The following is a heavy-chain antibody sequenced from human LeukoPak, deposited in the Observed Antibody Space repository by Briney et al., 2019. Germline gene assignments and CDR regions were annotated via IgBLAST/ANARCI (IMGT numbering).Heavy chain of an antibody. Sequence: GGSLRLSCAASRFTFSSYGMHWVRQAPGKGLEWVAYIQYDGSNEQYADSVKGRFSISRDSSKNILYLQMNSLRAEDTAVYYCARDSGLTSYLYYYDSSGLGAFDIWGQGTMVTVSS. CDR3: ARDSGLTSYLYYYDSSGLGAFDI. V-gene: IGHV3-30*02. CDR2: IQYDGSNE. D-gene: IGHD3-22*01. J-gene: IGHJ3*02. CDR1: RFTFSSYG.